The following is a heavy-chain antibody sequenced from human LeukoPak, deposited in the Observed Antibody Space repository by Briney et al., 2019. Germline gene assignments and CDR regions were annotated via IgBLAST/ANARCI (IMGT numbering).Heavy chain of an antibody. CDR1: GFTFSSYM. V-gene: IGHV3-7*01. J-gene: IGHJ4*02. CDR3: AKDLPYSSSWYYFDY. CDR2: IKPDGGEK. Sequence: GGSLRLSCAASGFTFSSYMMTWVRQAPGKGLEWVANIKPDGGEKFYVDSVWGRFTISRDNSKNTLYLQMNSLRAEDTAVYYCAKDLPYSSSWYYFDYWGQGTLVTVSS. D-gene: IGHD6-13*01.